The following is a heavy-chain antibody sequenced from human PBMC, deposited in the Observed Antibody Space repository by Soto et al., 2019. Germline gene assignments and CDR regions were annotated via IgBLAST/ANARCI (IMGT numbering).Heavy chain of an antibody. CDR2: IIPIFGTA. Sequence: ASVKVSCKASGVTFSSYAISWVRQAPGQGLEWMGGIIPIFGTANYAQKFQGRVTITADESTSTAYMELSSLRSEDTAVYYCARVGSFCGGSCYRYFDYWGQGTLVTVSS. V-gene: IGHV1-69*13. CDR1: GVTFSSYA. D-gene: IGHD2-15*01. J-gene: IGHJ4*02. CDR3: ARVGSFCGGSCYRYFDY.